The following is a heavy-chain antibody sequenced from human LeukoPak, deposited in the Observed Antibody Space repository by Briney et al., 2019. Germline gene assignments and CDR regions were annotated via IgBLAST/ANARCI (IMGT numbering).Heavy chain of an antibody. Sequence: GGSLRLSCAVSGFTVSGNYMNWVRQAPGKGLEWVSAISGSGGSTYYADSVKGRFTISRDNSKNTLYLQMNSLRAEDTAVYYCAKDKWLVPPTTPLGRFDYWGQGTLVTVSS. J-gene: IGHJ4*02. D-gene: IGHD6-19*01. V-gene: IGHV3-23*01. CDR3: AKDKWLVPPTTPLGRFDY. CDR1: GFTVSGNY. CDR2: ISGSGGST.